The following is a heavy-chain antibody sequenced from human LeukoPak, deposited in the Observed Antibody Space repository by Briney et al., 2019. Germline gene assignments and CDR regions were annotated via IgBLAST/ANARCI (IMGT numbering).Heavy chain of an antibody. CDR2: TSGSGHNT. CDR3: AKDPNGDYVGAFDM. V-gene: IGHV3-23*01. Sequence: GGSLRLSCAASGFTFANYAITWIRQAPGKGLEWVSSTSGSGHNTYYADSVQGRFTISRDNSKDTLFLQMNSLRADDTAVYHCAKDPNGDYVGAFDMWGQGTMVTVSS. CDR1: GFTFANYA. J-gene: IGHJ3*02. D-gene: IGHD4-17*01.